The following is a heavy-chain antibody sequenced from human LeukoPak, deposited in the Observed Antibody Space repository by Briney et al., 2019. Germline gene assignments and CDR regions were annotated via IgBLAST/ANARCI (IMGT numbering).Heavy chain of an antibody. CDR3: ARVAPPYSSGWDYYFDY. CDR2: IYYSGST. J-gene: IGHJ4*02. CDR1: GGSISSYY. Sequence: SETLSLTCTVSGGSISSYYWSWIRQPPGKGLEWIGYIYYSGSTNYNPSLKSRVTISVDTSKNQFSLKLSSVTAADTAVYYCARVAPPYSSGWDYYFDYWGQGTLVTVSS. D-gene: IGHD6-19*01. V-gene: IGHV4-59*01.